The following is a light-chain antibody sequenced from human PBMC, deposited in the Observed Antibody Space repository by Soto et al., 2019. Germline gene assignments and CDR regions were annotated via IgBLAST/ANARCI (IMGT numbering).Light chain of an antibody. CDR2: LSSDGSH. J-gene: IGLJ2*01. V-gene: IGLV4-69*01. Sequence: QRVLTQSPSASASLGASVKLTCTLSSGHSSYAIAWHQQQPEKGPRYLMKLSSDGSHSKGDGIPDRFSGSSSGAERYLTISSLQSEDEADYYCQTWDTGARVVFGGGTKVTVL. CDR3: QTWDTGARVV. CDR1: SGHSSYA.